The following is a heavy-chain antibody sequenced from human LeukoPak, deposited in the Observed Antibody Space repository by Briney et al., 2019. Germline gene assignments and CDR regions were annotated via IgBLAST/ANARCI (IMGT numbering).Heavy chain of an antibody. V-gene: IGHV3-21*01. Sequence: PGGSLRLSCAASGFTFSSSNMNWVRQAPGKGLEWVSSISSSSSYIYYADSVKGRFIISRDNAKNSLYLQMNSLRAEDTAVYYCARSTRRDYSYGPWGQGTLVTVSS. CDR3: ARSTRRDYSYGP. CDR2: ISSSSSYI. CDR1: GFTFSSSN. D-gene: IGHD5-18*01. J-gene: IGHJ4*02.